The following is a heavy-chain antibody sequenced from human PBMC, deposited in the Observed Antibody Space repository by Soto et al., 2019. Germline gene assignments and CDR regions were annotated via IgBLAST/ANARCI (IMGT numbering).Heavy chain of an antibody. J-gene: IGHJ4*02. Sequence: ASLKVSCKASGYTFTSYDINWVRQATGQGPGLMGWMNPNSGNTRYAQKFQGRVTMTRNTSISTAYMELSSLISEDTAVYYCARGDVRLRLGELSLDYYFDYWGQGTLVTVSS. CDR1: GYTFTSYD. CDR3: ARGDVRLRLGELSLDYYFDY. D-gene: IGHD3-16*02. V-gene: IGHV1-8*01. CDR2: MNPNSGNT.